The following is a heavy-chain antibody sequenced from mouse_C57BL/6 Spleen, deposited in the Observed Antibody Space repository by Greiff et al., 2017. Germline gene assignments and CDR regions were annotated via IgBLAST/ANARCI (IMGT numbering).Heavy chain of an antibody. V-gene: IGHV1-81*01. J-gene: IGHJ2*01. CDR1: GYTFTSYG. CDR2: IYPRSGNT. D-gene: IGHD6-1*01. CDR3: ARGDECLYYFDY. Sequence: VQLQQSGAELARPGASVKLSCKASGYTFTSYGISWVKQRTGQGLEWIGEIYPRSGNTYYNAKFKGKATLTADKSSSTAYMELRSLTSEDSAVYFCARGDECLYYFDYWGQGTTLTVSS.